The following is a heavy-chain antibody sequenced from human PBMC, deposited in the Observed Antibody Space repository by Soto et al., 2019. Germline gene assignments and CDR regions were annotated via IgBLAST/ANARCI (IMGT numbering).Heavy chain of an antibody. CDR1: GYTFTRYE. V-gene: IGHV1-8*01. CDR2: MNPNSGDT. CDR3: ARRELLWFGELLR. Sequence: QVQLVQSGAEVKKPGASVKVSCKASGYTFTRYEINWVRQATGQGLEWMGWMNPNSGDTGYAQKFQGRVTMTRNTSISTAYTELSSLRSEDTAVYYCARRELLWFGELLRWGQGTLVTVSS. D-gene: IGHD3-10*01. J-gene: IGHJ4*02.